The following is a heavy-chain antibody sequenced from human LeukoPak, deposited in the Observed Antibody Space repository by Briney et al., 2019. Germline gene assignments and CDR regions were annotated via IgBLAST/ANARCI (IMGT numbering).Heavy chain of an antibody. CDR3: ARDPTPDVSRVGALDI. Sequence: PSETLSLTCTVSGASVISYFWSWIRQPAGKGLEWIGRIHPIGTTNYNPSLEGRVAISVDKSKNHFSLNVNSLTAADTAMYYCARDPTPDVSRVGALDIWGQGTMVTVSS. D-gene: IGHD3-10*01. CDR2: IHPIGTT. V-gene: IGHV4-4*07. J-gene: IGHJ3*02. CDR1: GASVISYF.